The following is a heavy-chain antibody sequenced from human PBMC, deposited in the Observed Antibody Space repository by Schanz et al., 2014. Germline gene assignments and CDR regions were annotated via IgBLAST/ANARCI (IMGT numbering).Heavy chain of an antibody. V-gene: IGHV1-18*04. J-gene: IGHJ6*02. Sequence: QVQLVQSGAEVKKPGASVKVSCKASGYTFVSYSMHWVRQAPGQGLEWMGWISAYNGHTDYAQKLQGRVTLTTDTSTSTAYMELRNLRSDDTAVYYCARAQRFGDMDGVGQGTTDTVSS. CDR3: ARAQRFGDMDG. CDR1: GYTFVSYS. CDR2: ISAYNGHT. D-gene: IGHD3-10*01.